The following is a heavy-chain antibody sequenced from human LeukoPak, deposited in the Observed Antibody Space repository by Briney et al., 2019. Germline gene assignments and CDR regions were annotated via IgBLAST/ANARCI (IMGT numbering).Heavy chain of an antibody. CDR3: ARDYPGNELNYDAFDI. J-gene: IGHJ3*02. D-gene: IGHD1-1*01. Sequence: HPGGSLRLSCAASGFTFSSYGMHWVRQAPGKGLEWVAVISYDGSNKYYADSVKGRFTISRDNSKNTLYLQMNSLRAEDTAVYYCARDYPGNELNYDAFDIWGQGTMVTVSS. CDR1: GFTFSSYG. V-gene: IGHV3-30*03. CDR2: ISYDGSNK.